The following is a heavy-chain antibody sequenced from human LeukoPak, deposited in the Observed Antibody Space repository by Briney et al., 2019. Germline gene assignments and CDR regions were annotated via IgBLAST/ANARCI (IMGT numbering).Heavy chain of an antibody. D-gene: IGHD3-16*01. CDR3: ARGGSRGGAVDY. Sequence: ASVKVSCKASGYTFTSYDINWVRQATGQGLEWMGWMNPNGGNTGYAQKFQGRVTMTRNTSISTAYMELSSLRSEDTAVYYCARGGSRGGAVDYWGQGTLVTVSS. CDR1: GYTFTSYD. V-gene: IGHV1-8*01. CDR2: MNPNGGNT. J-gene: IGHJ4*02.